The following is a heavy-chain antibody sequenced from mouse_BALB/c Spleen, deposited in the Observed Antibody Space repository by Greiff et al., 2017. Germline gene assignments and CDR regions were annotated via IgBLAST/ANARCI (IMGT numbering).Heavy chain of an antibody. CDR2: ISYSGST. V-gene: IGHV3-2*02. J-gene: IGHJ3*01. CDR1: GYSITSDYA. Sequence: EVKLMESGPGLVKPSQSLSLTCTVTGYSITSDYAWNWIRQFPGNKLEWMGYISYSGSTSYNPSLKSRISITRDTSKNQFFLQLNSVTTEDTATYYCARLTSFAYWGQGTLVTVSA. CDR3: ARLTSFAY.